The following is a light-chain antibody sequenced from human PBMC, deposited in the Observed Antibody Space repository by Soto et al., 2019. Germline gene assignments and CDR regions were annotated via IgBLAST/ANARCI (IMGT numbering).Light chain of an antibody. Sequence: EIVLTQSPATLSLSPGERATLSCRASQSVSSYLAWYQQKPGQAPRLLIYDASNRATGIPARFSGSGSGTDFTLTISSLEPEDFAVYYCQQRSNWPLPIPFGQGTRLEIK. CDR1: QSVSSY. CDR3: QQRSNWPLPIP. J-gene: IGKJ5*01. V-gene: IGKV3-11*01. CDR2: DAS.